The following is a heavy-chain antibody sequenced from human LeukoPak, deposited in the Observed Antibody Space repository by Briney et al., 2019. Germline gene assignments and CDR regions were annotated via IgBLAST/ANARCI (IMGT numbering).Heavy chain of an antibody. V-gene: IGHV3-33*06. J-gene: IGHJ4*02. CDR2: IWCDGSSK. CDR1: GFTFSSYG. D-gene: IGHD6-19*01. Sequence: GGSLRLSCAASGFTFSSYGMHWVRQAPGKGLEWVAVIWCDGSSKYYADSVKGRFTISRDNSKNTLYLQMNSLRAEDTAVYYCAKDQSSGWPKYYFDYWGQGTLVTVSS. CDR3: AKDQSSGWPKYYFDY.